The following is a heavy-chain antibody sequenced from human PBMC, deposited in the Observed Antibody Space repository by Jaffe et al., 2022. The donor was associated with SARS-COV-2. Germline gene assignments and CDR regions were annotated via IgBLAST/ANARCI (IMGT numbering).Heavy chain of an antibody. V-gene: IGHV7-4-1*02. J-gene: IGHJ5*02. CDR1: GYTFTSYT. CDR2: INTNTGNP. D-gene: IGHD7-27*01. Sequence: QEQLVQSGSELKKPGASVKVSCKASGYTFTSYTVSWVRQAPGQGLEWMGWINTNTGNPTYAQGFTGRFVFSLDTSVSTAYLQINSLKAEDSAFYYCARVVPNWENNWFDPWGQGTLVTVSS. CDR3: ARVVPNWENNWFDP.